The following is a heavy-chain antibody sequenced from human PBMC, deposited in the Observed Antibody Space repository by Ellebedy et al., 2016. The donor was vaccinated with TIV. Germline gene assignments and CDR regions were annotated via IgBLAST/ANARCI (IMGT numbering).Heavy chain of an antibody. Sequence: PGGSLRLSCAASGFSFSNYSMYWVRQAPGKGLEWVSVISDDGSHEHYADSVKGRFTISRDNSNSTLYLQMNNLGPEDTAVYFCAREITVVLTANTPHENSWGQGTLVTVSS. CDR3: AREITVVLTANTPHENS. J-gene: IGHJ4*02. V-gene: IGHV3-30*03. CDR1: GFSFSNYS. CDR2: ISDDGSHE. D-gene: IGHD2-21*02.